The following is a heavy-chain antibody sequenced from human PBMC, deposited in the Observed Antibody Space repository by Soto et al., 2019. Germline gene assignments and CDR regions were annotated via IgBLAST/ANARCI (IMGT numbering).Heavy chain of an antibody. CDR3: ATVGTVTFY. J-gene: IGHJ4*02. D-gene: IGHD4-17*01. CDR1: GFPFSNAR. CDR2: IKSKTDGATT. Sequence: GGSLRLSCAASGFPFSNARMNWVRQAPGRGLEWVGRIKSKTDGATTDYAAPLEGRFTISRDDSKSMVYPQMDSLKTEDTATYYCATVGTVTFYCGQGT. V-gene: IGHV3-15*07.